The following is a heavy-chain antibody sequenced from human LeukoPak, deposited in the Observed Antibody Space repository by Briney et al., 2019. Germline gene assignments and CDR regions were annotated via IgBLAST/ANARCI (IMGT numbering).Heavy chain of an antibody. CDR1: GASFTSYH. CDR3: ARHVAHSSQIDS. D-gene: IGHD6-6*01. Sequence: PSKTLSLTCAVSGASFTSYHWTWIRQPPGKGLEWIGDNYPGGTIRYNPSLESRVTISVDTSKNQFSLMLNSVTAADTAVYYRARHVAHSSQIDSWGLGTLVTVSS. J-gene: IGHJ4*02. V-gene: IGHV4-4*09. CDR2: NYPGGTI.